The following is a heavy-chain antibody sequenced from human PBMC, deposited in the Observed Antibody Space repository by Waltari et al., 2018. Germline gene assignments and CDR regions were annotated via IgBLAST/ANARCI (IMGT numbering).Heavy chain of an antibody. CDR2: SHYSGGA. V-gene: IGHV4-31*01. D-gene: IGHD5-12*01. CDR3: ARAQYSGYDYYFDY. J-gene: IGHJ4*02. CDR1: GGSISSGDYY. Sequence: QVQLQESGPGLVKPSQTLSLTCTVSGGSISSGDYYWSWIRQHPGKGLEWIGYSHYSGGAYYNPSLKSLVTISVDTSKNQCSLKLSSGTAADTAVYYCARAQYSGYDYYFDYWGQGTLVTVSS.